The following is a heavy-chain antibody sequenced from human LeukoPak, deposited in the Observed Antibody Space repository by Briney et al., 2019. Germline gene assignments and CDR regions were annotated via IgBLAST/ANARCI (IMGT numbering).Heavy chain of an antibody. J-gene: IGHJ6*02. CDR2: INSDGSST. CDR1: GFTFSSYW. D-gene: IGHD6-19*01. V-gene: IGHV3-74*01. Sequence: GGSLRLSCAASGFTFSSYWMHWVRQAPGKGLVWVSRINSDGSSTSYADSVKGRFTISRDSAKNTLYLQMNSLRAEDTAVYYCARDQSVTRADLYSSGWSGPGFYYYYGMDVWGQGTTVTVSS. CDR3: ARDQSVTRADLYSSGWSGPGFYYYYGMDV.